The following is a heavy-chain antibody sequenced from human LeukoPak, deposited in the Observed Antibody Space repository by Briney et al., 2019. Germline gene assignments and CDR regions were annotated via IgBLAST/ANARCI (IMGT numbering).Heavy chain of an antibody. CDR2: IYHSGST. Sequence: SETLSLTCTVSGYSTSSGYYWGWIRQPPGKGLEWIGSIYHSGSTYYNPSLKSRVTISVDTSKNQFSLKLSSVTAADTAVYYCARDGEGYSSSEFDYWGQGTLVTVSS. V-gene: IGHV4-38-2*02. CDR3: ARDGEGYSSSEFDY. CDR1: GYSTSSGYY. D-gene: IGHD6-6*01. J-gene: IGHJ4*02.